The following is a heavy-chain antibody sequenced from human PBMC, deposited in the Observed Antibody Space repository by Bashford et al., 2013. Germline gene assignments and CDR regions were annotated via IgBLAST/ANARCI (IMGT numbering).Heavy chain of an antibody. D-gene: IGHD1-1*01. CDR2: IKEDGSEK. V-gene: IGHV3-7*01. Sequence: VRQAPGKGLEWVANIKEDGSEKYYVDSVKGRFSISRDNAKNSVYLQMNSLRGDDTAVYYCATGRVHAYEYWGQGTPYRLL. CDR3: ATGRVHAYEY. J-gene: IGHJ4*02.